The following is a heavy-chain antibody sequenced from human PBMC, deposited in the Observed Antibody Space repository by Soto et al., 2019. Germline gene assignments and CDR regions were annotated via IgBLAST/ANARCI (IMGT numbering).Heavy chain of an antibody. CDR1: GYNFNNNW. V-gene: IGHV5-10-1*01. CDR3: ARLRSLPSTIKFGGDFDY. CDR2: IEPSDSYI. Sequence: PGESLKISCTASGYNFNNNWIGWVRQTPGKGLEWMGRIEPSDSYIDYSPSFKGHVTISSDKSIKTVYLQWSSLKASDTAMYYCARLRSLPSTIKFGGDFDYWGQGALGTVSS. J-gene: IGHJ4*02. D-gene: IGHD1-1*01.